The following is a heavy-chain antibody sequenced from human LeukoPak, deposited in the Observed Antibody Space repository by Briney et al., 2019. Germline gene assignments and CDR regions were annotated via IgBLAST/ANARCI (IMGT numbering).Heavy chain of an antibody. CDR2: IYGGESDT. J-gene: IGHJ6*04. V-gene: IGHV5-51*01. Sequence: VESLKISCKGSGYSFASYWIGWVRQMPGKGLEWMGIIYGGESDTRYSPSFEGQVTISADKSISTAYLQWSSLKASDTAIYYCARQRNIESAGSDYYGMDVWGKGTTVTVSS. CDR1: GYSFASYW. D-gene: IGHD6-13*01. CDR3: ARQRNIESAGSDYYGMDV.